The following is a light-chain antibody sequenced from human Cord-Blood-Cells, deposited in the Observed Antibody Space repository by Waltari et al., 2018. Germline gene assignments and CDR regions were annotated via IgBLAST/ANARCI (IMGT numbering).Light chain of an antibody. V-gene: IGLV1-40*01. Sequence: QSVLTQPPSVSGTPGQRATIPCTRSGSNLGPGYDLHWYQQLPGTAPKLLIYGNSNRPSGVPDRFSGSKSGTSASLAITGLQAEDEADYYCQSYDSSLSVVFGGGTKLTVL. CDR2: GNS. CDR3: QSYDSSLSVV. J-gene: IGLJ2*01. CDR1: GSNLGPGYD.